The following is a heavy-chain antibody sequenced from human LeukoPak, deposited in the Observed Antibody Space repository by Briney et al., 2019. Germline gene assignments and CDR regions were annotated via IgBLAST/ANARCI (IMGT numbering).Heavy chain of an antibody. CDR1: GFTFSSYA. D-gene: IGHD6-13*01. J-gene: IGHJ4*02. Sequence: GSLRLSCAASGFTFSSYAMSWVRQAPGKGLEWVPGISGGGGSTYYADSVKGRFTISRDNSKNTLYLQMNSLRAEDTAVYYCAKAPSSSWSPFDYWGQGTLVTVSS. V-gene: IGHV3-23*01. CDR2: ISGGGGST. CDR3: AKAPSSSWSPFDY.